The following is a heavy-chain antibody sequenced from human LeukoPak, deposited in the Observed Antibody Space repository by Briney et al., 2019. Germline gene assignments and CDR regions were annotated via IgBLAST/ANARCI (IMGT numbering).Heavy chain of an antibody. Sequence: PGGSLRLSCAASGFTFSSYAMSWVRQAPGKGLEWVSAISGSGGSTYYADSVKGRFTISRDNSKNTLYLQMNSPRAEDTAVYYCAKGRIAAAGIQYFQHWGQGTLVTVSS. D-gene: IGHD6-13*01. CDR3: AKGRIAAAGIQYFQH. CDR2: ISGSGGST. J-gene: IGHJ1*01. V-gene: IGHV3-23*01. CDR1: GFTFSSYA.